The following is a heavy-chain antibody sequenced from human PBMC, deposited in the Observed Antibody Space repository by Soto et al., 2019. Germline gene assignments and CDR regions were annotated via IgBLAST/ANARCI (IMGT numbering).Heavy chain of an antibody. CDR1: GYTVTSYA. CDR3: ARGYCSSTSCPRGGYYYYYGKDV. D-gene: IGHD2-2*01. J-gene: IGHJ6*02. Sequence: ASGKVTGNASGYTVTSYAIPWVRQAPGQRLESTALINAGNGNTKYSQKFQGRVTITRDTSASKAYMELSSLRSEETAVYYCARGYCSSTSCPRGGYYYYYGKDVWGQRTTDTITS. V-gene: IGHV1-3*01. CDR2: INAGNGNT.